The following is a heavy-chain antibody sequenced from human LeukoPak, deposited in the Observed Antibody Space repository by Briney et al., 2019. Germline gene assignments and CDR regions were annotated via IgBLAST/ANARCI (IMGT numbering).Heavy chain of an antibody. Sequence: PSETLSLTCAVSGVSFDDYYWSWVRQTSGRGLEWIGEINHSGYTNDSPSLKSRVTLSIDTSRKQSSLNLRSVTVADTGIYYCTRMTAGHDYWGQGTLVTVSS. D-gene: IGHD2-21*02. CDR1: GVSFDDYY. V-gene: IGHV4-34*01. CDR2: INHSGYT. J-gene: IGHJ4*02. CDR3: TRMTAGHDY.